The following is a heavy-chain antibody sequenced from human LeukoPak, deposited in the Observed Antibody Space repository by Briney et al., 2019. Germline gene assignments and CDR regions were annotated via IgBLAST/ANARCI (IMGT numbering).Heavy chain of an antibody. CDR1: GYTFTSYG. CDR3: ARGSGYDILTGYYTPYY. V-gene: IGHV1-18*01. J-gene: IGHJ4*02. D-gene: IGHD3-9*01. CDR2: ISAYNGNT. Sequence: ASVKVSCKASGYTFTSYGISWVRQAPGQGLEWMGWISAYNGNTNYAQKLQGRVTMTTDTSTSTAYMELRSLRSDDTAVYYCARGSGYDILTGYYTPYYWGQGTLVTVSS.